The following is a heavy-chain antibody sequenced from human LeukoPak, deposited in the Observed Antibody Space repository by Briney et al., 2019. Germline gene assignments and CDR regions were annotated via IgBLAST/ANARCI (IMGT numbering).Heavy chain of an antibody. D-gene: IGHD5-18*01. J-gene: IGHJ4*02. CDR3: AKSHGYSYGFDY. CDR1: GFTFSSYS. Sequence: GGSLRLSCAASGFTFSSYSMNWVRQAPGKGLEWVPYISSSSSTIYYADSVKGRFTISRDNAKTSLYFQMNSLRAEDTAVYYCAKSHGYSYGFDYWGQGTLVTVSS. CDR2: ISSSSSTI. V-gene: IGHV3-48*01.